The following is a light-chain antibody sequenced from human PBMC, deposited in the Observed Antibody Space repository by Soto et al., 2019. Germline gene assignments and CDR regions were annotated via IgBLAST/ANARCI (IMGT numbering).Light chain of an antibody. J-gene: IGKJ5*01. CDR1: QSVSTY. CDR2: DAS. Sequence: EIVLTQSPAPLSLSPGERATLSCRASQSVSTYLAWYQQKPGQAPRILIYDASYRATGIPARFSGSGSGTDFTLTISSLEPEDFAVYYCQQRSDWPSFGQGTRLEIK. CDR3: QQRSDWPS. V-gene: IGKV3-11*01.